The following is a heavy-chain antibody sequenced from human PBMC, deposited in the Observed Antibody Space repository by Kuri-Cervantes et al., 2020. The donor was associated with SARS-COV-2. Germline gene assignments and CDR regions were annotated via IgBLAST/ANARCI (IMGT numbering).Heavy chain of an antibody. J-gene: IGHJ3*02. V-gene: IGHV3-74*01. CDR3: ASFGSGWYDDAFDI. D-gene: IGHD6-19*01. CDR1: GFTFSTYW. CDR2: INSDGSSR. Sequence: GGSLRLSCAASGFTFSTYWMHWVRQAPGKGLVWVSRINSDGSSRSYADSVKGRFTISRDNAKNTLFLQMNCLRAEDTAVYYCASFGSGWYDDAFDIWGQGTTVTVSS.